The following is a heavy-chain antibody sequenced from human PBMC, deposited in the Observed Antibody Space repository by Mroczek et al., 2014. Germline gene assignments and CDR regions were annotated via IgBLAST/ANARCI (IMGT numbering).Heavy chain of an antibody. CDR2: IYYSGAP. V-gene: IGHV4-59*01. Sequence: VQLVESGPGLVKPSETLSLTCTVSGGSISSYYWSWIRQPPGKGLEWIGYIYYSGAPTTTLLKSRVTISVDTSKNQFSLKLSSVTAADTAVYYCARETRSIVVVPAASTDDAFDIWGQGTMVTVSS. CDR3: ARETRSIVVVPAASTDDAFDI. J-gene: IGHJ3*02. D-gene: IGHD2-2*01. CDR1: GGSISSYY.